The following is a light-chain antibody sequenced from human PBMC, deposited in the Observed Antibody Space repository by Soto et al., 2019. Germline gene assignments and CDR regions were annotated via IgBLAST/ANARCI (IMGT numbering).Light chain of an antibody. CDR1: QSVLYNSNNKNY. J-gene: IGKJ1*01. CDR3: QQYYSPWT. Sequence: DIVMTQSPDSLAVSLGERATINCKSSQSVLYNSNNKNYLAWYQQKPGQPPKLLIYWASTRESGVPDRFSGSGSETDFTLTISSLQAEDVAVYYCQQYYSPWTFGQGTKVEIK. V-gene: IGKV4-1*01. CDR2: WAS.